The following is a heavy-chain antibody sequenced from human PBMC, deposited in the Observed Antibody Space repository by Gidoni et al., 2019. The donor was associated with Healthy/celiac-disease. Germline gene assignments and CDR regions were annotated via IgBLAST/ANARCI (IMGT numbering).Heavy chain of an antibody. CDR1: GFTFSNSW. Sequence: EVQLVESGGGLVKPGGSLRLSCAASGFTFSNSWMSWVRQAPGKGLEWVGSIKSKTDGGTTDYAAHGKGRFTISRDDSKNTPYLQMNSLKTEDTAVYYCTTDLTYSSSGHYFDYWGQGTLVTVSS. CDR2: IKSKTDGGTT. D-gene: IGHD6-13*01. J-gene: IGHJ4*02. V-gene: IGHV3-15*01. CDR3: TTDLTYSSSGHYFDY.